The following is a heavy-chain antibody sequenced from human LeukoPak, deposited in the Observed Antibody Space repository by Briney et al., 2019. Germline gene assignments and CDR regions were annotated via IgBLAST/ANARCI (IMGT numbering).Heavy chain of an antibody. Sequence: PSETLSLTCTVSGGSISNYYWSWIRQPAGKGLEWIGRKYARGSSNYNPPVQSRVTMSVDTSKNQFSLKLRSVTAADTAVYYCARGRYCSADICTGGDSFDIWGQGTMVSVSP. V-gene: IGHV4-4*07. CDR3: ARGRYCSADICTGGDSFDI. D-gene: IGHD2-15*01. CDR1: GGSISNYY. J-gene: IGHJ3*02. CDR2: KYARGSS.